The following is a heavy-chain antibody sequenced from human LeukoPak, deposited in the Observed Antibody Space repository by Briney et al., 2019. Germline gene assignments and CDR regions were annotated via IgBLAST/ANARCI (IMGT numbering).Heavy chain of an antibody. CDR2: ISYDGSNK. J-gene: IGHJ4*02. Sequence: HPGGSLRLSCAASGFTFSSYWMSWVRQAPGKGLEWVAVISYDGSNKYYADSVKGRFTISRDNSKNTLYLQMNSLRAEDTAVYYCASGERWLQLRGGPFDYWGQGTLVTVSS. CDR1: GFTFSSYW. V-gene: IGHV3-30-3*01. D-gene: IGHD5-24*01. CDR3: ASGERWLQLRGGPFDY.